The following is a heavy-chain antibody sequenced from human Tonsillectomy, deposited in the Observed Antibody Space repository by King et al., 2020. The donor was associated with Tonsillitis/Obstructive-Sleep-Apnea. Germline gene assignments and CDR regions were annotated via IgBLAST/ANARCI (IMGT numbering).Heavy chain of an antibody. D-gene: IGHD4-17*01. J-gene: IGHJ4*02. CDR2: IYTAGGT. CDR1: GFNVSYKY. V-gene: IGHV3-53*01. CDR3: AGDPTSVTAWGY. Sequence: VQLVESGGGLIQPGGSLRLSCAASGFNVSYKYMSWVRQAPGKGLEWVASIYTAGGTDSADSVEGRFSISRDESKNTLFLQMNSLRAEDTAMYYCAGDPTSVTAWGYWGQGTLVTVSS.